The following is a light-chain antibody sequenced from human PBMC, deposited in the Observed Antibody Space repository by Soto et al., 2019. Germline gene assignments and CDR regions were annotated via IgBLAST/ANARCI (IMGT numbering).Light chain of an antibody. J-gene: IGKJ5*01. CDR3: QQYNSFPPT. Sequence: DIQMTQSPSPLSASVGDSVTITCRASQGISSWLAWYQQRPEQAPKSLIYGASTLQSGVPSRFSGSGSGTDFTLTISSLQPEDFATYYCQQYNSFPPTFGQGTRLEIK. CDR2: GAS. V-gene: IGKV1D-16*01. CDR1: QGISSW.